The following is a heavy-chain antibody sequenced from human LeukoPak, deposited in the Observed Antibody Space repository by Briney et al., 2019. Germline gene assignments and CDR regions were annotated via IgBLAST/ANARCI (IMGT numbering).Heavy chain of an antibody. CDR1: GFTFSSYA. V-gene: IGHV3-23*01. Sequence: GGSLRLSCAASGFTFSSYAMSWVRQAPGKGLEWVSGVSASGGSTYYADSVKGRFTISRDNSKNTLYLQMNSLRAGDTAVYYCAKVSGYYLSDFDYWGQGTLVTVSS. D-gene: IGHD3-22*01. J-gene: IGHJ4*02. CDR2: VSASGGST. CDR3: AKVSGYYLSDFDY.